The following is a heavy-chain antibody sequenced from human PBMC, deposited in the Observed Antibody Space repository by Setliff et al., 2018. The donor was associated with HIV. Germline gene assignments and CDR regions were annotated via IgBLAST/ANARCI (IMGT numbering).Heavy chain of an antibody. J-gene: IGHJ3*02. CDR2: IYTSGNT. D-gene: IGHD6-13*01. CDR3: ARGKTAVPRDVDAFDI. V-gene: IGHV4-4*07. Sequence: SETLSLTCTVSGGSISSYYWSWIRQPAGKGLEWIGRIYTSGNTNYNPSLKSLKSRVTMSVDTSKNQFSLKLSSVTAAATAVYYCARGKTAVPRDVDAFDIWGQGTMVTVSS. CDR1: GGSISSYY.